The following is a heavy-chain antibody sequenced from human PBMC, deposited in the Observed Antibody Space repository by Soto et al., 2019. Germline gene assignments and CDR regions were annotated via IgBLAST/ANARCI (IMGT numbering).Heavy chain of an antibody. J-gene: IGHJ4*02. Sequence: EVQLVESGGGLVKPGGSLRLSFAASGFTFISYSLTWVRQAPGKGLEWVSSISSSSSYIYYADSVKGRFTISRDNAKNSLYLQMNSLRAEDTAVYYCARDGDYGWVDYWGQGTLVTVSS. D-gene: IGHD4-17*01. CDR2: ISSSSSYI. V-gene: IGHV3-21*01. CDR1: GFTFISYS. CDR3: ARDGDYGWVDY.